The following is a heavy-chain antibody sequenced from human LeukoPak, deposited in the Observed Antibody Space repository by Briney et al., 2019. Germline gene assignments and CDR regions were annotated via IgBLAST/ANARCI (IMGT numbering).Heavy chain of an antibody. V-gene: IGHV4-59*01. J-gene: IGHJ3*02. Sequence: SETLSLTCTVSGGPLSAYYWTWIRQPPGKGLEWIGYIQDSGSTNYNPSLKSRVTISVDTSKNQFSLKLSSVTSADTAVYYCARVLPDGSGSFDAFNIWGQGTMVTVSS. CDR3: ARVLPDGSGSFDAFNI. CDR2: IQDSGST. D-gene: IGHD3-10*01. CDR1: GGPLSAYY.